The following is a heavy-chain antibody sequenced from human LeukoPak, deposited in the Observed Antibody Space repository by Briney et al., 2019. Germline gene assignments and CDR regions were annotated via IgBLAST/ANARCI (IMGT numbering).Heavy chain of an antibody. D-gene: IGHD1-26*01. J-gene: IGHJ4*02. CDR1: GLKFSSYG. CDR2: ISYDGSNT. V-gene: IGHV3-30*19. Sequence: GGSLRLSCAMSGLKFSSYGIHWVRQAPGKGLEWVAVISYDGSNTYYADSVKGRFTISRDNSKNTLYVQMNRLRAEDTALYHCAREIGSGNYFDYWGQGTLVTVSS. CDR3: AREIGSGNYFDY.